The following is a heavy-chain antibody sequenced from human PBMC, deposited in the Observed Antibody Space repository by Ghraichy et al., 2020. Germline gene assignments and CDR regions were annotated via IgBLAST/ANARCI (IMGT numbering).Heavy chain of an antibody. V-gene: IGHV3-74*01. CDR3: VGSSGWPGH. CDR2: ITSDGSST. Sequence: LSLTCVASGFTFSSYWMHWVRQAPGKGLVWVSRITSDGSSTTYADSVKGRFTISRDNAKNTLYLQMNSLRAEDTAVYYCVGSSGWPGHWGQGTLVTVSS. D-gene: IGHD6-19*01. J-gene: IGHJ1*01. CDR1: GFTFSSYW.